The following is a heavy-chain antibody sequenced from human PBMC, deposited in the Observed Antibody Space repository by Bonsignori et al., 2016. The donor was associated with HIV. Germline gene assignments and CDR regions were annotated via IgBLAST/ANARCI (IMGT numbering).Heavy chain of an antibody. Sequence: VRQAPGKGLEWVSSISSSSSYIYYADSVKGRFTISRDNAKNSLYLQMNSLRAEDTAVYYCARGPYGDYVAYMDVWGKGTTVTVSS. CDR2: ISSSSSYI. CDR3: ARGPYGDYVAYMDV. D-gene: IGHD4-17*01. J-gene: IGHJ6*03. V-gene: IGHV3-21*01.